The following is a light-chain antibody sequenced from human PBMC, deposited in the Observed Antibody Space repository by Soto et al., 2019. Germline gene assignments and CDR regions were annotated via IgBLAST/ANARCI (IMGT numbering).Light chain of an antibody. CDR3: KQVNSYPIT. CDR1: QGISSY. J-gene: IGKJ5*01. Sequence: DIQLTQSPSFLSASVGDRVTITCRASQGISSYLAWYQQKPGKAHKLLIYAAYTLQSGVQSRFSGSGSGTEFTLTITSLQPEDFATYYCKQVNSYPITFGQGTRLEIK. V-gene: IGKV1-9*01. CDR2: AAY.